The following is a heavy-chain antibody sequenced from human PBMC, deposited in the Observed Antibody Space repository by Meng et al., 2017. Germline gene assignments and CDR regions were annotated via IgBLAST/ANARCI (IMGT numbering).Heavy chain of an antibody. Sequence: ASVKVSCKASGYTFTSYGISWVRQAPGQGLEWMGWISAYNGNTNYAQKLQGRVTMTTDTSTSTAYMELSSLRPEDTAVYYCARGGFDILTGYYAPAPHYGMDVWGQGTTVTVSS. CDR1: GYTFTSYG. J-gene: IGHJ6*02. V-gene: IGHV1-18*01. CDR2: ISAYNGNT. CDR3: ARGGFDILTGYYAPAPHYGMDV. D-gene: IGHD3-9*01.